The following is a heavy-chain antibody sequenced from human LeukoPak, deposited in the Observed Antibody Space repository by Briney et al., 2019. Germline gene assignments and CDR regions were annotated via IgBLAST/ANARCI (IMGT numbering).Heavy chain of an antibody. CDR1: VGTSSSYA. CDR2: IIPILGIA. D-gene: IGHD3-10*01. Sequence: SVNVSCKASVGTSSSYAISWVRQAPGQGLEWMGRIIPILGIANYTQKFQGSVTITAEKSTSTAYMELSRQRSEDPAMYYCARDMVRRSSFYYGMDVWGQGTTVTVSS. CDR3: ARDMVRRSSFYYGMDV. J-gene: IGHJ6*02. V-gene: IGHV1-69*04.